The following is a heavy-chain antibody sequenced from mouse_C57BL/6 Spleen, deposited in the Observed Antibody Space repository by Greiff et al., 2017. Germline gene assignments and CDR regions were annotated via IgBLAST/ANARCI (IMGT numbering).Heavy chain of an antibody. V-gene: IGHV1-76*01. Sequence: QVHVKQSGAELVRPGASVKLSCKASGYTFTDYYINWVKQRPGQGLEWIARIYPGSGNTYYNEKFKGKATLTAEKSSSTAYMQLSSLTSEDSAVYFCASNYGAMDYWGQGTSVTVSS. CDR1: GYTFTDYY. J-gene: IGHJ4*01. CDR2: IYPGSGNT. D-gene: IGHD1-1*01. CDR3: ASNYGAMDY.